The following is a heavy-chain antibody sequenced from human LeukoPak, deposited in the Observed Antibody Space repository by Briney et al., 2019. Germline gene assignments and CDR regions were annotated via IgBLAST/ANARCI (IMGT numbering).Heavy chain of an antibody. CDR1: GGSISSSSYY. D-gene: IGHD6-13*01. Sequence: SETLSLTCTVSGGSISSSSYYWGWIRQPPGKGLEWIGSIYYSGSTYYNPSLKSRVTISVDTSKNQFSLKLSSVTAADTAVYYCARLIAADPYNWFDPWGQGTLVTVSS. CDR3: ARLIAADPYNWFDP. V-gene: IGHV4-39*07. J-gene: IGHJ5*02. CDR2: IYYSGST.